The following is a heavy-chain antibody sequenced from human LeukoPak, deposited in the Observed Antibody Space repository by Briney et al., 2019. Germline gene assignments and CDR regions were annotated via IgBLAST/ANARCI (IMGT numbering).Heavy chain of an antibody. J-gene: IGHJ6*02. D-gene: IGHD3-3*01. Sequence: TETLSLTCAVSGGSISSSNWWSWVRQPPGKGLEWIGEIYHSGSTNYNPSLKSRVTISVDKSKNQFSLKLSSVTAADTAVYYCARDRGVIGSIRYGMDVWGQGTTVTVSS. CDR3: ARDRGVIGSIRYGMDV. CDR1: GGSISSSNW. CDR2: IYHSGST. V-gene: IGHV4-4*02.